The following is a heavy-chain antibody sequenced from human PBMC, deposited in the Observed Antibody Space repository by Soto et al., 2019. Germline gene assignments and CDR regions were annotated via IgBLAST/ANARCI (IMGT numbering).Heavy chain of an antibody. V-gene: IGHV3-23*01. Sequence: GGSLRLSCAASGFTFSSYAMSWVRQAPGKGLEWVSTISGSGGNAYYADSVKGRFTISRDNSKNTLRLQMNSLRADGTAVYYCAKDGASGSYPPYYYYDMDVWGQGTTVTVSS. D-gene: IGHD1-26*01. CDR1: GFTFSSYA. J-gene: IGHJ6*02. CDR2: ISGSGGNA. CDR3: AKDGASGSYPPYYYYDMDV.